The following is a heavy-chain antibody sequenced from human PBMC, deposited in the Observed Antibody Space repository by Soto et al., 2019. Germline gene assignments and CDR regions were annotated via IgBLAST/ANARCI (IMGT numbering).Heavy chain of an antibody. J-gene: IGHJ5*02. D-gene: IGHD3-3*01. CDR2: LSGSGGST. V-gene: IGHV3-23*01. Sequence: EVQLLESGGGLVQPGGSLRLSCAASGFTFSSYAMSWVRQAPGKGLEWVSALSGSGGSTYYADSVKGRFTISRDNSKNTLYLQMNSLRAEDTAVYYCAKDIPILGVPPPNVWFDPWGEGTLVTVAS. CDR1: GFTFSSYA. CDR3: AKDIPILGVPPPNVWFDP.